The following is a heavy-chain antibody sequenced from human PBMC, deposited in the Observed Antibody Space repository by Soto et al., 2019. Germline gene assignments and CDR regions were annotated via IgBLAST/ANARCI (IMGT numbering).Heavy chain of an antibody. V-gene: IGHV3-7*01. D-gene: IGHD3-10*01. CDR2: IKQDGSEK. J-gene: IGHJ6*02. Sequence: EVQLAESGGGLVQPGGSLRLSCAASGFTFSSYWMTWVRQAPGKGLEWVANIKQDGSEKYYLDSVKGRFTISRDNAKKSLYLQMNSLSGEDTAVYYCAAPGGPWELGGYYYGTDVWGPGTTVTVS. CDR3: AAPGGPWELGGYYYGTDV. CDR1: GFTFSSYW.